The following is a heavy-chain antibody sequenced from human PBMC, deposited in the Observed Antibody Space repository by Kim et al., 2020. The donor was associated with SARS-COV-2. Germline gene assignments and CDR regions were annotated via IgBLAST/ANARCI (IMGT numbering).Heavy chain of an antibody. Sequence: GGSLRLSCAASGFTFSSYGMHWVRQAPGKGLEWVAVIWYDGSNKYYADSVKGRFTISRDNSKNTLYLQMNSLRAEDTAVYYCARVRLWGSAFDPWGQGTLVTVSS. CDR1: GFTFSSYG. V-gene: IGHV3-33*01. J-gene: IGHJ5*02. CDR3: ARVRLWGSAFDP. CDR2: IWYDGSNK. D-gene: IGHD7-27*01.